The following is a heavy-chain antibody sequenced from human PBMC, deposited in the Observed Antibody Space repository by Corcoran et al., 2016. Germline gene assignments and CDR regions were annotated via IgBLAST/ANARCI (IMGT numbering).Heavy chain of an antibody. V-gene: IGHV4-34*01. CDR1: GGSFSGYY. CDR2: INHSGST. D-gene: IGHD3-16*01. J-gene: IGHJ3*02. Sequence: QVQLQQWGAGLLKPSETLSLTCAVYGGSFSGYYWSWIRQPPGKGLEWIGEINHSGSTNYNPSLKSRVTISVDTSKNQFSLKLSSVTAADTAVYYGARHIRWGAFEIGGQGTMVTVSS. CDR3: ARHIRWGAFEI.